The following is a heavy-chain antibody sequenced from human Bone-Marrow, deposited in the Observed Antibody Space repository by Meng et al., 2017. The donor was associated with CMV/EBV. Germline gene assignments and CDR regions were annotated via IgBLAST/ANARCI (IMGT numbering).Heavy chain of an antibody. CDR3: ARDAPMVVDLKFDY. CDR1: GYTFTGYY. V-gene: IGHV1-2*02. CDR2: INPNSGGT. J-gene: IGHJ4*02. Sequence: ASVKVSCKASGYTFTGYYMHWVRQAPGQGLEWMGWINPNSGGTNYAQKFQGRVTMTRDTSISTAYMELSRLRSEDTAVYYCARDAPMVVDLKFDYWGQGTLVTVSS. D-gene: IGHD4/OR15-4a*01.